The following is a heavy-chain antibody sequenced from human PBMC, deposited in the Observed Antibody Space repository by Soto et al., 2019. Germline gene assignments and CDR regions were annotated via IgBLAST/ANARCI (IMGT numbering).Heavy chain of an antibody. Sequence: QVQLQQWGAGLLKPSETLSLTCALYGGSFSGYYWSWIRQPPGKGLEWIGEIGHSGSTNYNPSLKSRVTISLDTSKAQFSLRLSVVTAADTAVYYCARGPYGSGIRSPYYNYYMDVWGKGTTVTVSS. V-gene: IGHV4-34*01. CDR1: GGSFSGYY. J-gene: IGHJ6*03. D-gene: IGHD3-10*01. CDR3: ARGPYGSGIRSPYYNYYMDV. CDR2: IGHSGST.